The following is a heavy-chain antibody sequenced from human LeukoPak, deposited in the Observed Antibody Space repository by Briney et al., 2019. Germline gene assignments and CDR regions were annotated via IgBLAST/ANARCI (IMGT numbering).Heavy chain of an antibody. V-gene: IGHV1-69*13. CDR1: GGTFISYA. CDR3: ARNLYYYDSSGPFEY. CDR2: IIPIFGRA. D-gene: IGHD3-22*01. J-gene: IGHJ4*02. Sequence: AVKVSCKASGGTFISYAISWVRQAPGQGREGVGGIIPIFGRANYAQKCQGRVTITADESTSTAYMELSILRSEDTDVYYCARNLYYYDSSGPFEYWGQGTLVTVST.